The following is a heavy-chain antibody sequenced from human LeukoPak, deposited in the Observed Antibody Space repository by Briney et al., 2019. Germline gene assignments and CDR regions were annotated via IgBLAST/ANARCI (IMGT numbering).Heavy chain of an antibody. CDR1: GVIFSSYA. V-gene: IGHV3-23*01. CDR2: ISGSGGST. J-gene: IGHJ4*02. Sequence: GGSLRLSCAASGVIFSSYAMSWVRQAPGKGLEWVSAISGSGGSTYYADSVKGRFTISRDNAKNSLYLQMNSLRAEDTAVYYCARQYYYYFDYWGQGALVTVSS. CDR3: ARQYYYYFDY. D-gene: IGHD3-10*01.